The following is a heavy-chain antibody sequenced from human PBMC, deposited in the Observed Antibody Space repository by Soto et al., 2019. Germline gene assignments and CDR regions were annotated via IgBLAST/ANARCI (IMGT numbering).Heavy chain of an antibody. V-gene: IGHV4-59*01. J-gene: IGHJ3*02. CDR3: ASEGHGCSREAFDI. Sequence: QVQLQESGPGLVKPSETLSLTCTVSGGSISSYYWSWIRQPPGKGLEWIGYIYYSGSTNYNPSLKSRDTISVDTSKNQFSLKLSAVPAAGTAVYYGASEGHGCSREAFDIWGQGTMVTVSS. D-gene: IGHD6-13*01. CDR1: GGSISSYY. CDR2: IYYSGST.